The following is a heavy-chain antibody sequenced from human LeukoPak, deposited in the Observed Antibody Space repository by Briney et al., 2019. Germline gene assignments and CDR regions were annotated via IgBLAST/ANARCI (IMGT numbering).Heavy chain of an antibody. Sequence: SETLSLTCTVSGGSVSGYYWSRVRQFPGRRLEWIGYIHYSGRTNYNPSLKSRITLSLETSSNQISLELKSVTSADTALYYCVRDSRYSSSWYLIDDDFDIWGQGTMVIVSA. J-gene: IGHJ3*02. D-gene: IGHD6-13*01. CDR3: VRDSRYSSSWYLIDDDFDI. CDR1: GGSVSGYY. CDR2: IHYSGRT. V-gene: IGHV4-59*02.